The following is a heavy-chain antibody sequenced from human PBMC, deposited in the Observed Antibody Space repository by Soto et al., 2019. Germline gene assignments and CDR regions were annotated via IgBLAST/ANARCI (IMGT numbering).Heavy chain of an antibody. Sequence: PSETLSLTCTVSGGSISSYYWSWIRQPPGKGLEWIGYIYYSGSTNYNPSLKSRVTISVDTSKNQFSLKLSSVTAADTAVYHCARRFVGIEARYPVEGAYYYYYYMDVWGKGTTVTVS. CDR1: GGSISSYY. J-gene: IGHJ6*03. CDR3: ARRFVGIEARYPVEGAYYYYYYMDV. D-gene: IGHD1-26*01. CDR2: IYYSGST. V-gene: IGHV4-59*08.